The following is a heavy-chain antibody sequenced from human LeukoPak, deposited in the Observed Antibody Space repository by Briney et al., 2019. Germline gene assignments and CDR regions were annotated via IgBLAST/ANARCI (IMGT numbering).Heavy chain of an antibody. V-gene: IGHV4-39*01. J-gene: IGHJ3*02. CDR2: IYYSGST. CDR3: ARSASSGPDAFDI. D-gene: IGHD3-22*01. CDR1: GGSISSSSYY. Sequence: SETLSLTXTVSGGSISSSSYYWGWIRQPPGKGLEWIGSIYYSGSTYYNPSLKSRVTISVDTSKNQFSLKLSSVTAADTAVYYCARSASSGPDAFDIWGQGTMVTVSS.